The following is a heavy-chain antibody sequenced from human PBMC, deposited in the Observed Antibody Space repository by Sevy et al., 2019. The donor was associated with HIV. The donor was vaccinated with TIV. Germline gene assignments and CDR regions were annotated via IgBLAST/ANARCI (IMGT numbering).Heavy chain of an antibody. CDR1: GYTLTELS. CDR3: ATTKDYYDSSGYPFDY. V-gene: IGHV1-24*01. CDR2: FDPEDGET. Sequence: ASVKVSCKVSGYTLTELSMHWVRQAPGKGLEWMGSFDPEDGETIYAQNFQGRVTMTEDRSTDTAYMELSSLRSEETAVYYCATTKDYYDSSGYPFDYWGQGTLVTVSS. J-gene: IGHJ4*02. D-gene: IGHD3-22*01.